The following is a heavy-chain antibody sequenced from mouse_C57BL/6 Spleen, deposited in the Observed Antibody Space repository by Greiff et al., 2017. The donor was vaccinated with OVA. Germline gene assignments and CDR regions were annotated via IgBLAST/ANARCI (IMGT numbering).Heavy chain of an antibody. D-gene: IGHD2-1*01. V-gene: IGHV1-18*01. J-gene: IGHJ4*01. CDR3: ARGNLLWSSMDY. CDR1: GYTFTDYN. Sequence: VHVKQSGPELVKPGASVKIPCKASGYTFTDYNMDWVKQSHGKSLEWIGDINPNNGGTIYNQKFKGKATLTVDKSSSTAYMELRSLTSEDTAVYYCARGNLLWSSMDYWGQGTSVTVSS. CDR2: INPNNGGT.